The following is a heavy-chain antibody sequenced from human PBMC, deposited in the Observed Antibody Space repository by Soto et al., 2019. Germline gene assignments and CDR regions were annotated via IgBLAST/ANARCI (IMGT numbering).Heavy chain of an antibody. V-gene: IGHV1-3*01. Sequence: ASVKVSCKASGYTFTSYAMHWVRQAPGQRLEWMGWINAGNGNTKYSQKFQGRVTITRDTSASTAYMELSSLRSEDTAVYYCARSLPFGELPSYYYMDVWGKGTTVTVSS. J-gene: IGHJ6*03. CDR3: ARSLPFGELPSYYYMDV. CDR2: INAGNGNT. D-gene: IGHD3-10*01. CDR1: GYTFTSYA.